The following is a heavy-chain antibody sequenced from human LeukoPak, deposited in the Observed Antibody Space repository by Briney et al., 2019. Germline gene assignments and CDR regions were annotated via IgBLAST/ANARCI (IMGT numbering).Heavy chain of an antibody. CDR3: ARVFAVGATVDY. Sequence: GGSLRLSCAASGFTFSSYNMNWVRQAPGKGLEWVSSITSGSSYIYYADSVKGRFTISRDNAKNSLYLQMNSLRAEDTAVYYCARVFAVGATVDYWGQGTLVTVSS. CDR2: ITSGSSYI. V-gene: IGHV3-21*01. J-gene: IGHJ4*02. CDR1: GFTFSSYN. D-gene: IGHD1-26*01.